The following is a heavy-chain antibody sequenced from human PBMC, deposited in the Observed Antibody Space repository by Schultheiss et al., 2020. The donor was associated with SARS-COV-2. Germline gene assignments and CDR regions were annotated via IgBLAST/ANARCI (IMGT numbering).Heavy chain of an antibody. CDR1: GFTFSSYG. Sequence: GESLKISCAASGFTFSSYGMHWVRQAPGKGLEWVAIIKQDGSEKYYVDSVKGRFTISRDNAKNTLYLQMNSLRAEDTAVYYCAKESRGFDYWGQGTLVTVSS. V-gene: IGHV3-7*03. CDR2: IKQDGSEK. CDR3: AKESRGFDY. J-gene: IGHJ4*02. D-gene: IGHD3-10*01.